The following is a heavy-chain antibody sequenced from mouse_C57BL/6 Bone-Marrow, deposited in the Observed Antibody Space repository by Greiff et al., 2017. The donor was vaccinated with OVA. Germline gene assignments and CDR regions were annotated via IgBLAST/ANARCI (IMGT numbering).Heavy chain of an antibody. V-gene: IGHV1-72*01. D-gene: IGHD1-1*01. CDR3: AGYDYGSSVSAMDY. J-gene: IGHJ4*01. CDR2: IDPNSGGT. CDR1: GYTFTSYW. Sequence: VQLQQSGAELVKPGASVKLSCKASGYTFTSYWMHWVKQRPGRGLEWIGRIDPNSGGTKYNEKFKSKATLTVDKPSSTAYMQLSSLTSEDSAVDYCAGYDYGSSVSAMDYWGQGTSVTVAS.